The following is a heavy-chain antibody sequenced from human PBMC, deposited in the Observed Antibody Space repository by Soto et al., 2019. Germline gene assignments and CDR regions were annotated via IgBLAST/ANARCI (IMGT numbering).Heavy chain of an antibody. V-gene: IGHV1-58*01. CDR2: IVVGSGNT. CDR3: ARDRLRYNWNDFPYYYYGMDV. Sequence: GASVKVSCKASGFTFTSSSVQWVRQARGQRLEWIGWIVVGSGNTNYAQKFQERVTITRDMSTSTAYMELNSLRAEDTAVYYCARDRLRYNWNDFPYYYYGMDVWGQGTTVTVSS. D-gene: IGHD1-1*01. J-gene: IGHJ6*02. CDR1: GFTFTSSS.